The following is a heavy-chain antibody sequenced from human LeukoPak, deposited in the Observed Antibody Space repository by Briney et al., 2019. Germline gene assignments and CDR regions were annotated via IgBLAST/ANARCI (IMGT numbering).Heavy chain of an antibody. CDR2: ISYDGSNK. CDR1: GFTFSSYA. J-gene: IGHJ6*02. Sequence: GRSLRLSCAASGFTFSSYAMHWVRQAPGKGLEWVAVISYDGSNKYYADSVKGRFTISRDNSKNTLYLQMNSLRAEDTAVYYCARVGYCGGDCYPPYYYNGMDVWGQGTTVTVSS. CDR3: ARVGYCGGDCYPPYYYNGMDV. V-gene: IGHV3-30-3*01. D-gene: IGHD2-21*02.